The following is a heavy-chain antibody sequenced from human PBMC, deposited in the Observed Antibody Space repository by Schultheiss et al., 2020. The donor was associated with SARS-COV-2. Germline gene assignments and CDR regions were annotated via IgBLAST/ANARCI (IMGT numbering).Heavy chain of an antibody. CDR2: IIPIFGTA. D-gene: IGHD1-14*01. V-gene: IGHV1-69*06. CDR3: ASAVSYLTGTHYYYYYGMDV. J-gene: IGHJ6*02. Sequence: GGSLRLSCKASGGTFSSYAISWVRQAPGQGLEWMGGIIPIFGTANYAQKFQGRVTITADKSTSTAYMELSSLRSEDTAVYYCASAVSYLTGTHYYYYYGMDVWGQGTTVTVSS. CDR1: GGTFSSYA.